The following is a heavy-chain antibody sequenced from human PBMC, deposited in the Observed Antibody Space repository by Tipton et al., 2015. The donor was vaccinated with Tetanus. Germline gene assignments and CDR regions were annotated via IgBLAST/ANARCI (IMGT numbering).Heavy chain of an antibody. CDR3: ARGDNSGYYYVGGNDAFDI. CDR1: GGSISSGGYY. D-gene: IGHD3-22*01. Sequence: TLSLTCTVSGGSISSGGYYWSWIRQHPGKGLEWIGYIYYSGSTYYNPSLKSRVTISVDTSKNQFSLKLSSVTAADTAVYYCARGDNSGYYYVGGNDAFDIWGQGTMVTVSS. J-gene: IGHJ3*02. V-gene: IGHV4-31*03. CDR2: IYYSGST.